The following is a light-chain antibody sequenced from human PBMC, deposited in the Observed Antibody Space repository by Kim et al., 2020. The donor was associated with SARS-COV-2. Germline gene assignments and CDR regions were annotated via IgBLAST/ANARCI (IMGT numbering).Light chain of an antibody. CDR2: REN. CDR3: SAWDSSLNVWV. CDR1: SNNVGNQG. J-gene: IGLJ3*02. Sequence: QAGLTQPPSVSKGLRQTATLTCTGNSNNVGNQGAAWLQHHQGHPPKLLTSRENSLPSGISDRFSASRSGNTASLTIIGVQPEDEADYYCSAWDSSLNVWVFGGGTQLTVL. V-gene: IGLV10-54*01.